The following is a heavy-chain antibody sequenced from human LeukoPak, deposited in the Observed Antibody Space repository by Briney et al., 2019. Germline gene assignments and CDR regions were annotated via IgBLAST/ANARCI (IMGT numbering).Heavy chain of an antibody. V-gene: IGHV6-1*01. D-gene: IGHD3-22*01. J-gene: IGHJ6*02. CDR3: ARDPVSSDTSGYLQVGMDV. CDR2: TFYRSKRYN. CDR1: GDSVSSNSAA. Sequence: SQTLSLTCAISGDSVSSNSAAWNWIRQSPSRGLEWLGRTFYRSKRYNDYAVSVKSRITINPDTSKNQFSLHLNSVTPEDTAVYYCARDPVSSDTSGYLQVGMDVWGQGTTVTVSS.